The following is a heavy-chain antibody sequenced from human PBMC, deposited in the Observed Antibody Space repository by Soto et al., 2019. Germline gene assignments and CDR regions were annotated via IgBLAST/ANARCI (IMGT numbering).Heavy chain of an antibody. V-gene: IGHV4-34*01. Sequence: QVQLQQWGAGLLKPSETLSLTCAVYGGSFSGYYWSWIRQPPGKGLEWIGEINHSGSTNYNPSLKSRVTISVDTSKNQFSLKLSSVTAADTAVYYCAREYGDYGVIDYWGQGTLVTDSS. CDR1: GGSFSGYY. CDR3: AREYGDYGVIDY. D-gene: IGHD4-17*01. CDR2: INHSGST. J-gene: IGHJ4*02.